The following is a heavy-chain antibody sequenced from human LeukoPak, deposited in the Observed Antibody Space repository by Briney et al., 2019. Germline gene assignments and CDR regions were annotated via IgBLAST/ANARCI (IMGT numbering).Heavy chain of an antibody. Sequence: SCKASGFTFSSYGMHWVRQASGKGLEWVAFIRYDGSNKYYADSVKGRFTISRDNSKNTLYLQMNSLRAEDTAVYYCAILGGYCSGGSCYHVFDYWGQGTLVTVSS. CDR3: AILGGYCSGGSCYHVFDY. V-gene: IGHV3-30*02. CDR1: GFTFSSYG. J-gene: IGHJ4*02. CDR2: IRYDGSNK. D-gene: IGHD2-15*01.